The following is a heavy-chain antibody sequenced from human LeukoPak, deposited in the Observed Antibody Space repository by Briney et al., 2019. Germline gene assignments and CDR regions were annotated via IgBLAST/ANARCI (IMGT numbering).Heavy chain of an antibody. Sequence: SETLSLACAVYGGSFSGYYWSWIRQPPGKGLEWIGEINHSGSTNYNPSLKGRVTISVDTSKNQFSLKLSSVTAADTAVYYCARAGDYSKAFDIWGQGTMVTVSS. J-gene: IGHJ3*02. V-gene: IGHV4-34*01. CDR3: ARAGDYSKAFDI. D-gene: IGHD2-21*01. CDR1: GGSFSGYY. CDR2: INHSGST.